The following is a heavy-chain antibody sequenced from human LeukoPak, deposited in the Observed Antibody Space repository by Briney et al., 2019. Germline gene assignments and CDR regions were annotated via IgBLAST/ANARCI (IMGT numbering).Heavy chain of an antibody. CDR2: INHSGST. D-gene: IGHD6-13*01. J-gene: IGHJ5*02. Sequence: PSETLSLTCAVYGGSFSGYFWSWIRQPPGKGLEWIGEINHSGSTNYNPSLKSRVTISVDTSKNQFSLKLSSVTAADTAVYYCARAPTSSSWYTWFDPWGQGTLVTVSS. CDR1: GGSFSGYF. V-gene: IGHV4-34*01. CDR3: ARAPTSSSWYTWFDP.